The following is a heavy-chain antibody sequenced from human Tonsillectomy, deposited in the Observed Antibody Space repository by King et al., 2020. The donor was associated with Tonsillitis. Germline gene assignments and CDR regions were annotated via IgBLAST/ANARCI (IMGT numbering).Heavy chain of an antibody. CDR1: GFTFSNYP. CDR2: ISYDGDNK. V-gene: IGHV3-30-3*01. D-gene: IGHD3-3*01. J-gene: IGHJ6*02. CDR3: ARSAALGFLSPEDYYGMDV. Sequence: VQLVESGGGVVQPGRSLRLSCAASGFTFSNYPMHWVRQSPGKGLEWVAVISYDGDNKYYADSVKGRFTISRDNFNNTLFLQMSSLRTEDTALYYCARSAALGFLSPEDYYGMDVWGQGTTVTVSS.